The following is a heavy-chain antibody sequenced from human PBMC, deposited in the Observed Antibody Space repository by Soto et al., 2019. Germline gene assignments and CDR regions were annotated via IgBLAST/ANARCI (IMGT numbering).Heavy chain of an antibody. J-gene: IGHJ4*02. CDR3: ARVIGGWYEHDY. CDR2: IHYSGST. Sequence: WETLSLTCTVSGGSISSYFWSWIRQPPGKGLEWIGYIHYSGSTKYNPSVKSRVTMSVDTSKNQFSLKLSSVTAADTAVYYCARVIGGWYEHDYWGQGTLVTVSS. D-gene: IGHD6-19*01. CDR1: GGSISSYF. V-gene: IGHV4-59*01.